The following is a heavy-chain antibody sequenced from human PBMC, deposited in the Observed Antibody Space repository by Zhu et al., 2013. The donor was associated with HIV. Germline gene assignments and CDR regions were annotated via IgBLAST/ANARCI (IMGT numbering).Heavy chain of an antibody. D-gene: IGHD1-26*01. CDR2: VYHSGST. CDR3: ARGKMGGGLLLRGYYMDV. Sequence: QVQLQESGPGLVQPSGTLSLNCAVSGGSISSNNWWSWLRQSPGKGLEWIGEVYHSGSTNYNPSLKSRVTISVDTSKNQFSLKLSSVTAADTAVYYCARGKMGGGLLLRGYYMDVWGKGTTVTVSS. CDR1: GGSISSNNW. V-gene: IGHV4-4*02. J-gene: IGHJ6*03.